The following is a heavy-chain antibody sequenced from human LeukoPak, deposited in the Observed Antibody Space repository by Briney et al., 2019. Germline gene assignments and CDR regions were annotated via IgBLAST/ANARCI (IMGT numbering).Heavy chain of an antibody. CDR1: GYTFTGYY. CDR3: ATTSAIPSGRMIGFDI. D-gene: IGHD1-1*01. V-gene: IGHV1-2*02. CDR2: INPNSGGT. Sequence: GASVKVSCKASGYTFTGYYIHWVRQAPGQGLEWMGWINPNSGGTNYAQKFQGRVTVTRDTSISTAYMELSRLRSDDTAVYYCATTSAIPSGRMIGFDIWGQGTMVTVSS. J-gene: IGHJ3*02.